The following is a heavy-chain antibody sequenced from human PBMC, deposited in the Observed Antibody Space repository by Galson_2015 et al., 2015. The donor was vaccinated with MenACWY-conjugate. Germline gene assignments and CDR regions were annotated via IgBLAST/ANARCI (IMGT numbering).Heavy chain of an antibody. D-gene: IGHD6-13*01. Sequence: SLRLSCAASGFTFNNYAMSWFRHSPGRGLECVSAINGDDDQPFYAEAVKGRFTVARDSARNTVYLQMKSLRPEDTAIYYCAKRIAPSGAPYYFDSWGQGTLVTVSS. V-gene: IGHV3-23*01. CDR1: GFTFNNYA. J-gene: IGHJ4*02. CDR2: INGDDDQP. CDR3: AKRIAPSGAPYYFDS.